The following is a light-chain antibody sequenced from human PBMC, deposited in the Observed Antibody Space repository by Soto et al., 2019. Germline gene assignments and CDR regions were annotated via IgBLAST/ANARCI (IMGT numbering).Light chain of an antibody. Sequence: DIQMTQSPSTLSASVGDRVTITCRASQSISSWLAWYQQKPGKAPKLLIYKASSLQSGVPSRFSGSETATEFTLTIGSLPPDDFATYYCQQYKSYSLTFGGATKV. CDR1: QSISSW. J-gene: IGKJ4*01. CDR3: QQYKSYSLT. V-gene: IGKV1-5*03. CDR2: KAS.